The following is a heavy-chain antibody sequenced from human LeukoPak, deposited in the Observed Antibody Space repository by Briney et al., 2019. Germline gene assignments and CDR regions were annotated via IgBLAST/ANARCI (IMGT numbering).Heavy chain of an antibody. J-gene: IGHJ6*03. V-gene: IGHV3-21*01. CDR1: GFTFSSYS. CDR2: ISSSSSYI. CDR3: ASEPYYYYYYMDV. Sequence: GGSLRLSCAASGFTFSSYSMNWVRQAPGKGLEWVSSISSSSSYIYYAESVKGRFTISRDNAKKSLYMQMNSLRAEDTAVYYCASEPYYYYYYMDVWGKGTTVTVSS.